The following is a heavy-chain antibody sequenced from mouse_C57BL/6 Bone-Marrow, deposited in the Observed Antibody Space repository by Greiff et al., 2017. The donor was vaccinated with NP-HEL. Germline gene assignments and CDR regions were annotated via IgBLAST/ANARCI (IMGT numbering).Heavy chain of an antibody. CDR2: IYPGSGST. Sequence: VQLQQPGAELVKPGASVKMSCKASGYTFTSYWITRVKQRPGQGLEWIGDIYPGSGSTNYNEKFKSKATLTVDTSSSTAYMQLSSLTSEDSAVYYCAREGAQATTFDYWGQGTTLTVSS. J-gene: IGHJ2*01. CDR3: AREGAQATTFDY. D-gene: IGHD3-2*02. CDR1: GYTFTSYW. V-gene: IGHV1-55*01.